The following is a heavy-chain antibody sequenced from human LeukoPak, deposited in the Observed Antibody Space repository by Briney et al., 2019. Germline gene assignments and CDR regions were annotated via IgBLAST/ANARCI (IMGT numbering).Heavy chain of an antibody. CDR1: GYTFTGYY. Sequence: ASVKVTCKSSGYTFTGYYMDWVRQAPGQGREWMGWINPNSGGTNYAQKFQGWVTMTRDTSISTAYMELSRRRSDDTAVYYCARGGDYYRSNYYGMGVWGKGTTVTVSS. CDR2: INPNSGGT. CDR3: ARGGDYYRSNYYGMGV. J-gene: IGHJ6*04. V-gene: IGHV1-2*04. D-gene: IGHD3-10*01.